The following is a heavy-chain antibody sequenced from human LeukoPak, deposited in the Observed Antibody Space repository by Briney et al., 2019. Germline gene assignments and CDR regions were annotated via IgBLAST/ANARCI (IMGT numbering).Heavy chain of an antibody. V-gene: IGHV4-59*12. J-gene: IGHJ3*02. D-gene: IGHD3-10*01. CDR3: AKSNGYGLVDI. CDR2: IFYSGST. CDR1: GFPLSRSAM. Sequence: GSLRLSCAASGFPLSRSAMSWVRQPPGKGLEWIGNIFYSGSTYYSPSLKSRVTISLDTSRNQFSLKLNSVTAADTAVYYCAKSNGYGLVDIWGQGTMVTVSS.